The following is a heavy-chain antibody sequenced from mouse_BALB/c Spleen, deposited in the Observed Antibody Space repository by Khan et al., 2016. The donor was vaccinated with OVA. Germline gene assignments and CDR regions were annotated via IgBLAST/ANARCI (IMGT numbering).Heavy chain of an antibody. V-gene: IGHV1S81*02. CDR2: IIPSNGGT. Sequence: QVQLQQSGAELVKPGASVKLSCKASGYTFTSYYMYWLKQRPGQGLEWIGEIIPSNGGTNFNEKFKSKSTLTVDNSSSTAYMQLSSLTSEDSAVYYRTRRGTAQDTPWFAYWGQGTLVTVSA. J-gene: IGHJ3*01. CDR3: TRRGTAQDTPWFAY. D-gene: IGHD3-2*02. CDR1: GYTFTSYY.